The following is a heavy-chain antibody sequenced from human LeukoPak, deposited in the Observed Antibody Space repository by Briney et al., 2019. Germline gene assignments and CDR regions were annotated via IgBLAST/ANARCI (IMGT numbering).Heavy chain of an antibody. Sequence: GGSLRLSCASSGFSVSTSFMNWVRQGPGKGLEWVSVIYANNQTYYADAVKDRFTIARDNSKRTVYLHMSELRAEDTGIYYCARTEEQVGDAFDIWGQGTVVTVSS. J-gene: IGHJ3*02. CDR2: IYANNQT. CDR3: ARTEEQVGDAFDI. V-gene: IGHV3-53*01. D-gene: IGHD1/OR15-1a*01. CDR1: GFSVSTSF.